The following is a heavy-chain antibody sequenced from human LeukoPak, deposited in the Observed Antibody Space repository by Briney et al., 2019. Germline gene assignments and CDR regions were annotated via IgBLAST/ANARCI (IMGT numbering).Heavy chain of an antibody. CDR3: ARVGGVERDY. CDR2: ISHSGST. J-gene: IGHJ4*02. Sequence: SETLSLTCAVYGGSFSGYYWSWIRQPPGKGLEWIGEISHSGSTNYNPSLKSRVTISVDTSKNQFSLKLSSVTAADTAVYYCARVGGVERDYWGQGTLVTVSS. CDR1: GGSFSGYY. V-gene: IGHV4-34*01. D-gene: IGHD3-3*01.